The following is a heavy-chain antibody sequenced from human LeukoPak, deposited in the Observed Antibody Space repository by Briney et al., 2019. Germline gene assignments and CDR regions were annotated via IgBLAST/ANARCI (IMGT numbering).Heavy chain of an antibody. CDR2: IKQDGSEK. J-gene: IGHJ6*03. Sequence: GGSLRLSCAASGFTFSSYWMSWVRQAPGKGLEWVAHIKQDGSEKYYVDSVKGRFTISRDNAKNSLYLQMNSLRAEDTAVYYCARGYSYGYFRDYYYMDVWGKGTTVTVSS. CDR3: ARGYSYGYFRDYYYMDV. CDR1: GFTFSSYW. D-gene: IGHD5-18*01. V-gene: IGHV3-7*01.